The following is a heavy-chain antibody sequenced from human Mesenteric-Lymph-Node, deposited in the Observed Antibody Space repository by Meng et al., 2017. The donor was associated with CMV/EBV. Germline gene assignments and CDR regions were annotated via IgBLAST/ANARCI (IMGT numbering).Heavy chain of an antibody. Sequence: ASVKVSCKASGYTFTSYDINWVRQATGQGLEWMGWMNPNSGNTGYAQKFQGRVIITRNTSISTAYMELSSLRSEDTAVYYCARAKYYDFWSGYQDYYYYGMDVWGQGTTVTVSS. V-gene: IGHV1-8*03. CDR2: MNPNSGNT. D-gene: IGHD3-3*01. CDR3: ARAKYYDFWSGYQDYYYYGMDV. J-gene: IGHJ6*02. CDR1: GYTFTSYD.